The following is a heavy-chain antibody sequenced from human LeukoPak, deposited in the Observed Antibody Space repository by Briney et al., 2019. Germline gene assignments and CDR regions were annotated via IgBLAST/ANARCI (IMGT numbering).Heavy chain of an antibody. J-gene: IGHJ5*02. Sequence: SSVKVSCKASGGSFSIYAISWVRQAPGQGLEWMGRIIPIFGTANYAQKFQGRVTITTDESTSTAYIELSSLRSEDTAVYYCAPETASNRYWFDPWGQGTLVTVSS. CDR2: IIPIFGTA. D-gene: IGHD1-14*01. CDR3: APETASNRYWFDP. CDR1: GGSFSIYA. V-gene: IGHV1-69*05.